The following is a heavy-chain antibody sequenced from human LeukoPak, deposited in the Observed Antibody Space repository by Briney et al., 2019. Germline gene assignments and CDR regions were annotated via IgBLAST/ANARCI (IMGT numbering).Heavy chain of an antibody. V-gene: IGHV4-39*01. D-gene: IGHD5-12*01. J-gene: IGHJ4*02. CDR3: AMGGYDRSY. Sequence: PSETLSLTCTVSSGSISSSNYYWGWIRQPPGKGLEWIGSIYYSGSTYYNPSLKSRVTISVDTSKNQFSLKLSSVTAADTAVYYCAMGGYDRSYWGQGTLVTVSS. CDR1: SGSISSSNYY. CDR2: IYYSGST.